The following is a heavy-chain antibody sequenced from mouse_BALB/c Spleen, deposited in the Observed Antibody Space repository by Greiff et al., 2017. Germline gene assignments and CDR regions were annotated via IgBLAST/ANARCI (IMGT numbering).Heavy chain of an antibody. CDR3: ARGGDYDGVMDY. J-gene: IGHJ4*01. Sequence: VQLKQSGPGLVKPSQSLSLTCSVTGYSITSGYSWNWIRQFPGNKLEWMGYISYDGSNNYHPSLKNRISITRDTSKNQFFLKLNSVTTEDTATYYCARGGDYDGVMDYWGQGTSVTVSS. V-gene: IGHV3-6*02. CDR1: GYSITSGYS. CDR2: ISYDGSN. D-gene: IGHD2-4*01.